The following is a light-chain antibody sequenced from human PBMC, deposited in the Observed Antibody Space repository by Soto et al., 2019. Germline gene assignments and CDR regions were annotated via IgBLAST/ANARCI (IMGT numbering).Light chain of an antibody. CDR2: WAS. J-gene: IGKJ4*01. CDR3: KQYYNSPSFT. V-gene: IGKV4-1*01. Sequence: DIVMTQSPDSLAVSLGERATINCKSSQSVLYSSNNKNYLAWYQQKPGQPPKLLIYWASTRESGVPDRSSGGGSGSDVNLTISSVQAEDVGVYYCKQYYNSPSFTFGGGTKVEIK. CDR1: QSVLYSSNNKNY.